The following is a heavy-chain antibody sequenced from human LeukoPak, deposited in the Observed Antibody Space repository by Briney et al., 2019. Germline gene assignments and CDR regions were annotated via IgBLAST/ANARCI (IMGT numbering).Heavy chain of an antibody. CDR1: GFTFSDYY. CDR3: ARDCMVRGVIVDCYFDY. J-gene: IGHJ4*02. Sequence: QSGGSLRLSCAASGFTFSDYYMSWIRQAPGKGLEWVANIKQDGSEKYYVDSVKGRFTISRDNAQNSLYLQMNSLRAEDTAVYYCARDCMVRGVIVDCYFDYWGQGTLVTVSS. D-gene: IGHD3-10*01. CDR2: IKQDGSEK. V-gene: IGHV3-7*01.